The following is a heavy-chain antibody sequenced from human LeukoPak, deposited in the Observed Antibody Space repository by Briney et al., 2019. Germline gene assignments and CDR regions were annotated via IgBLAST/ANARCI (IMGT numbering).Heavy chain of an antibody. CDR2: ISGSGDNT. CDR3: AKAFSGGKWTPDY. Sequence: PGGSLRLSCAASGFTFSNYAMSRVRQAPGKGLEWVSAISGSGDNTYYADSVKGRFTVSRDNSKDTLYLQMNSLRADDTAVYYCAKAFSGGKWTPDYWGQGTLVTVSS. D-gene: IGHD3-3*02. CDR1: GFTFSNYA. V-gene: IGHV3-23*01. J-gene: IGHJ4*02.